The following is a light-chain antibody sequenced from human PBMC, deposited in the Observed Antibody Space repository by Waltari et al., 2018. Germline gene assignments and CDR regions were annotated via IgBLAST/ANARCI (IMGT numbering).Light chain of an antibody. CDR3: CSYAGSSLFV. Sequence: QSALTQPRSVSGSPGPSVTISCTGTSRDVGDYNYVSWYQHHPGKTPKVMIFDVTKRPSGVPDRFSGSKSGNTASLTISGLQAEDEADYFCCSYAGSSLFVFGTGTKVTVL. CDR2: DVT. V-gene: IGLV2-11*01. J-gene: IGLJ1*01. CDR1: SRDVGDYNY.